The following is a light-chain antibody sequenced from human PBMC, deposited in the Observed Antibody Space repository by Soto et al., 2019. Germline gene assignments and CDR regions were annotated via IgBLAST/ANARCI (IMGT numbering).Light chain of an antibody. V-gene: IGLV2-8*01. J-gene: IGLJ2*01. CDR2: EVS. Sequence: QSALTQPRSVSGSPGQSVTISCTGTSSDVGNYNYVSWYQQHPGKAPKLMIYEVSKRPSGVPDRFSGSKSGNTASLTVSGLQAEDEADYYCSSYAGSNNVVFGGGTKLTVL. CDR3: SSYAGSNNVV. CDR1: SSDVGNYNY.